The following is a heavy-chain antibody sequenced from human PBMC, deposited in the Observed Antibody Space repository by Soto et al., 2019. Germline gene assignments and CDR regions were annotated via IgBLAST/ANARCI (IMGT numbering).Heavy chain of an antibody. Sequence: ASVKVSCKASGYTFTSYAMHWVRQAPGQRLEWMGWINAGNGNTKYSQKFQGRVTITRDTSASTAYMELSSLRSEDTAVYYCASSIREHYQGDIVVVPAAMFGWFDPWGQGTLVTVSS. CDR1: GYTFTSYA. CDR3: ASSIREHYQGDIVVVPAAMFGWFDP. CDR2: INAGNGNT. V-gene: IGHV1-3*01. J-gene: IGHJ5*02. D-gene: IGHD2-2*01.